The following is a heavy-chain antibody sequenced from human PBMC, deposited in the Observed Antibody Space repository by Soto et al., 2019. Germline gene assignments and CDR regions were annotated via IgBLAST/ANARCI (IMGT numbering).Heavy chain of an antibody. CDR1: GHTFTSYD. CDR3: ARGRASGSYYLLDY. J-gene: IGHJ4*02. D-gene: IGHD3-10*01. V-gene: IGHV1-8*01. CDR2: INPNSGNI. Sequence: ASVKVSCKASGHTFTSYDINWVRQATGHGLEWMGWINPNSGNIGYAQKFQGRVTMTRDTAIRTAYMEVSRLRSDDTAVYYCARGRASGSYYLLDYWGQVPVVTFSS.